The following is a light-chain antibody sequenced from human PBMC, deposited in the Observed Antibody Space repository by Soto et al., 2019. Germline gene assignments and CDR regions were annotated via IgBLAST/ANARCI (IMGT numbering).Light chain of an antibody. CDR3: QQYSSYSYT. CDR1: QSTSSW. CDR2: KTS. Sequence: DIQMTQSPSTLSASVGDRVTITCRASQSTSSWLAWYQQKPGKAPKLLIYKTSTLESGVPSRFSGSEGGTEFTLTIGCLQPDDFATYYCQQYSSYSYTFGQGTKLEIK. J-gene: IGKJ2*01. V-gene: IGKV1-5*03.